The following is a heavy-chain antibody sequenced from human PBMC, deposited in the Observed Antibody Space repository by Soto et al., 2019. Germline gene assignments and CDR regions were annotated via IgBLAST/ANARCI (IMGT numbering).Heavy chain of an antibody. CDR1: RYSFTTYA. D-gene: IGHD1-1*01. J-gene: IGHJ4*02. CDR2: INAGNGDT. Sequence: ASVKVSCKASRYSFTTYALHWVRQAPRQRLEWMGWINAGNGDTKYSEKFQGRVTITRDTSANTAYMELSSLRSEDTSVYYCARDPGTGAALRAYHFDYWGQGTLVPVSS. CDR3: ARDPGTGAALRAYHFDY. V-gene: IGHV1-3*01.